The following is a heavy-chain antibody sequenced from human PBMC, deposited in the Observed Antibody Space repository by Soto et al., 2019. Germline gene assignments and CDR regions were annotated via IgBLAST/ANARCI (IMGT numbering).Heavy chain of an antibody. CDR1: GFNFGVFG. Sequence: GGSLRLSCAASGFNFGVFGMHWVRQAPGKGLEWLSVLSYEGSEEYYADSVRGRFTISRDNSKNTLFLQMDSLRVDDTGVYYCALTRRSSLLEVAGPGFEYWGQGTLVTSPQ. CDR2: LSYEGSEE. V-gene: IGHV3-30*03. J-gene: IGHJ4*02. CDR3: ALTRRSSLLEVAGPGFEY. D-gene: IGHD6-19*01.